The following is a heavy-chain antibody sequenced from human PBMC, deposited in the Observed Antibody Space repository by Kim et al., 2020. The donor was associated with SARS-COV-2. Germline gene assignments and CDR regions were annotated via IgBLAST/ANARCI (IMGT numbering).Heavy chain of an antibody. J-gene: IGHJ2*01. V-gene: IGHV4-39*01. CDR2: AYYIGNT. CDR1: GGSLSSSSYH. Sequence: SETLSLTCTVSGGSLSSSSYHWSWIRQPPGKGLEWIGTAYYIGNTYYNPSLKIRVTISEDTSNNQFSLKLGSVTAADMAGYECAIPQRYSSGWY. D-gene: IGHD6-19*01. CDR3: AIPQRYSSGWY.